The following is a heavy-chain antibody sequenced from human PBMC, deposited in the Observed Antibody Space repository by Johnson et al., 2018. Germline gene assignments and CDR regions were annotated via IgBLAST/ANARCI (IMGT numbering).Heavy chain of an antibody. J-gene: IGHJ6*02. Sequence: VQLQESGGGLVQPGGSLRLSCTASGFTFSNYAMCWVRQAPGKGLEWVAAVGSMTYYAHSVTGRFTIARDNSKNTVFLQMNSLRAEDTAVYYCAKDREQRVLLFGMDVWGQGTTVTVSS. CDR3: AKDREQRVLLFGMDV. V-gene: IGHV3-23*01. CDR2: VGSMT. D-gene: IGHD6-6*01. CDR1: GFTFSNYA.